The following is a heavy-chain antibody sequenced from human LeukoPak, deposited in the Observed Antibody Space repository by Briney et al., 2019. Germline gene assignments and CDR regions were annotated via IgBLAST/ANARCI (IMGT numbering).Heavy chain of an antibody. D-gene: IGHD1-26*01. Sequence: PGGSLRLSCAVSGFSVSSTYMTWVRQAPGKGLQWVSVILDNGITTYVDSVKGSFSISRDNSKNTVYLQMNSLSVDDKAVYYCVRDKGVGRTERFDPSGTGTLVTVSS. CDR1: GFSVSSTY. J-gene: IGHJ5*02. CDR3: VRDKGVGRTERFDP. V-gene: IGHV3-53*01. CDR2: ILDNGIT.